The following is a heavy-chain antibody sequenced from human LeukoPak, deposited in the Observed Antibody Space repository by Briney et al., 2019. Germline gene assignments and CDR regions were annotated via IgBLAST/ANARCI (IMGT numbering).Heavy chain of an antibody. V-gene: IGHV3-74*01. D-gene: IGHD6-6*01. CDR1: GFTFSSYW. Sequence: GGSLRLSCVASGFTFSSYWMHWVRQDPRKGLVWVSRINGDGRNINYADSVRGRFTISRDNAKNTLYLQMNTLRVEDTAVYYCARDAGYSSSSPSYYWGQGTLVTVSS. CDR3: ARDAGYSSSSPSYY. J-gene: IGHJ4*02. CDR2: INGDGRNI.